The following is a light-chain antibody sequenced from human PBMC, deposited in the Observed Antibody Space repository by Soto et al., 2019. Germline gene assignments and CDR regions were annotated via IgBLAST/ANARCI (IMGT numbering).Light chain of an antibody. CDR1: QFVSRR. J-gene: IGKJ4*01. V-gene: IGKV3-20*01. CDR3: QQYGNSLT. CDR2: GAS. Sequence: EIVLTQSPATLSLSPGERATLSCRARQFVSRRLAWYQQKPGQAPRLLIFGASDRATGIPDRFSGSGSGTDFTLSISRLEPEDSAVYYWQQYGNSLTFGGGTKVDIK.